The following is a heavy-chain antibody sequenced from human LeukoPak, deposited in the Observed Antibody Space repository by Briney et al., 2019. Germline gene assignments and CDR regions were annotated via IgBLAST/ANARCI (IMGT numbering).Heavy chain of an antibody. J-gene: IGHJ4*02. CDR2: ISSSGGST. D-gene: IGHD6-13*01. CDR1: GFTFSSYG. Sequence: GGSLRLSSADSGFTFSSYGMTWVRQAPGKGLEWVSSISSSGGSTYYADSVKGRFTISRDNSKNTVYLQMNSLRAEDTAVYYCGKEFSNSWLFWGQGTLVTVSS. CDR3: GKEFSNSWLF. V-gene: IGHV3-23*01.